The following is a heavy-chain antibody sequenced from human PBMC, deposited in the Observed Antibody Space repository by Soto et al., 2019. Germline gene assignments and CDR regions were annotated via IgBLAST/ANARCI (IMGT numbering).Heavy chain of an antibody. V-gene: IGHV1-69*06. Sequence: ASVQVSCKASGGTFSSYAISWVRQAPGQGLEWMGIIIPSFGTTNYAQKFQGRVTITWDNSTSTAYMELSSLRSEDTAVYYCASWDAGRRGYDYLYYYYMDVWGKGTTVTVSS. CDR1: GGTFSSYA. J-gene: IGHJ6*03. D-gene: IGHD5-12*01. CDR3: ASWDAGRRGYDYLYYYYMDV. CDR2: IIPSFGTT.